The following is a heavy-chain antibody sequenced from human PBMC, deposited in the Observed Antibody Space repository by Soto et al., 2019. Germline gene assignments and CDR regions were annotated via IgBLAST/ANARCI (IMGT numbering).Heavy chain of an antibody. D-gene: IGHD3-16*02. Sequence: ASVKVSCKASGGTFSSYAISWVRQAPGQGLEWMGGIIPIFGTANYAQKFQGRVTITADESTSTAYMELSSLRSEDTAVYYCARENRMITFGGVIVSSPDAFDIWGQGTMVTVSS. CDR2: IIPIFGTA. V-gene: IGHV1-69*13. CDR1: GGTFSSYA. CDR3: ARENRMITFGGVIVSSPDAFDI. J-gene: IGHJ3*02.